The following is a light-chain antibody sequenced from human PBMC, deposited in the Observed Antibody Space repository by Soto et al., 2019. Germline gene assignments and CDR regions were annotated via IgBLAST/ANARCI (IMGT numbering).Light chain of an antibody. V-gene: IGKV3-20*01. CDR3: QHYSSSPTT. CDR2: AAS. Sequence: EIVFRPSPCTLSLSPGERATLFCRASQSVSKYLGWYQQKPGQAPRLLIYAASNRATGIPDRFSGSGSGTDFTLTIRRLEPEDFAVYYCQHYSSSPTTFGQGTKVAIK. J-gene: IGKJ1*01. CDR1: QSVSKY.